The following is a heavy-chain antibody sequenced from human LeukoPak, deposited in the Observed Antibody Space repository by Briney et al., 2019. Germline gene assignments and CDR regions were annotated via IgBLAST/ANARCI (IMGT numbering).Heavy chain of an antibody. Sequence: PSETLSLTCTVSGGSISSGSSYWRWIRQPAGKGLEWIVRIYASGIINFSPSLKSRITISVDPSKNQFSLNLTSVTAADTAVYYCTSELLYSSSSGYYYYMDVWGKGTTVTVSS. CDR2: IYASGII. CDR1: GGSISSGSSY. D-gene: IGHD6-6*01. J-gene: IGHJ6*03. CDR3: TSELLYSSSSGYYYYMDV. V-gene: IGHV4-61*02.